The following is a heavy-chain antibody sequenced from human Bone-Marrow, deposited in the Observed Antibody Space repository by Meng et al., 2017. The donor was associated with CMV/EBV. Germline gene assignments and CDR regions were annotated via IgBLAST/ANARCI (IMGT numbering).Heavy chain of an antibody. J-gene: IGHJ4*02. CDR2: IRSSGGTI. Sequence: GESLKISCGASGFSFGDVYMTWIRRAPGRGLEWLSSIRSSGGTIYSADSVKGRFTISRDNAHNSLYLQMTSLGAEDTAVYYCARDLPGTTGSNYWGQGTLVTVSS. CDR3: ARDLPGTTGSNY. D-gene: IGHD1-1*01. CDR1: GFSFGDVY. V-gene: IGHV3-11*04.